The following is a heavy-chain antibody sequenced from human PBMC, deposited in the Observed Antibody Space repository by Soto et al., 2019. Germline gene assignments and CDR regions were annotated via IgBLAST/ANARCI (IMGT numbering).Heavy chain of an antibody. CDR1: GFTFSRYW. Sequence: PGGSLRLSCAASGFTFSRYWMHRVRQVPGKGLVWVSRISSDGSNIIYADSVKGRFTISRDDAKNTLYLQMNNLRDEDTAVYYCGRDQTMAGPTTLDYWGQGALVTVSS. CDR3: GRDQTMAGPTTLDY. V-gene: IGHV3-74*01. D-gene: IGHD6-19*01. CDR2: ISSDGSNI. J-gene: IGHJ4*02.